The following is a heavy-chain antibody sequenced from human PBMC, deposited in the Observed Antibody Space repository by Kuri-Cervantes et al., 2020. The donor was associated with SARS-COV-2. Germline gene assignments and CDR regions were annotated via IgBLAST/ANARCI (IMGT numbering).Heavy chain of an antibody. J-gene: IGHJ4*02. D-gene: IGHD3-22*01. CDR3: ARDGRNSGSVGNYYDSSGYPDY. V-gene: IGHV3-21*01. CDR2: ISSSSSYI. CDR1: GFTFSSYS. Sequence: GGSLRLSCAASGFTFSSYSMNWVRQAPGKGLEWVSSISSSSSYIYYADSVKGRFTISRDNAKNSLYLQMNSLRAEDTAVYYCARDGRNSGSVGNYYDSSGYPDYWGQGTLVTSPQ.